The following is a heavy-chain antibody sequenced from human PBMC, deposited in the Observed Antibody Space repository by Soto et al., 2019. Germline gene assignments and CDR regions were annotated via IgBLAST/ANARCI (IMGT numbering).Heavy chain of an antibody. J-gene: IGHJ6*02. CDR3: AKDQRFLRGYYYYGMDV. D-gene: IGHD3-3*01. CDR2: ISYDGSNK. Sequence: PGGSLRLSCAASGFTFSSYGMHWVRQAPGKGLEWVAVISYDGSNKYYADSVKGRFTISRDNSKNTLYLQMNSLRAEDTAVYYCAKDQRFLRGYYYYGMDVWGQGTTVTVS. V-gene: IGHV3-30*18. CDR1: GFTFSSYG.